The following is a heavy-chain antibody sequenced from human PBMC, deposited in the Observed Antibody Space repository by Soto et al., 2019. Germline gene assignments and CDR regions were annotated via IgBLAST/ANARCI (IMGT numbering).Heavy chain of an antibody. Sequence: GSLRLSCAASEFTFSNYAMSWVRQAPGKGLEWVSSISDNGGTTYYADSVKGRFTISRDNSKNTLYLQMNSLRAEDTAVYYCAKXPHQLIVYFDXWGQRTQVXVSS. CDR3: AKXPHQLIVYFDX. CDR1: EFTFSNYA. J-gene: IGHJ4*02. D-gene: IGHD2-2*01. V-gene: IGHV3-23*01. CDR2: ISDNGGTT.